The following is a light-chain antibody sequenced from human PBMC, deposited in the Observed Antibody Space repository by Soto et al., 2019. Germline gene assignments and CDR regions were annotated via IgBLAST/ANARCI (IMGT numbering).Light chain of an antibody. Sequence: QSVLTQPPSVSGAPGQRVTISCTGSSSNIGAGYDIHWYQQLPGTAPKLLIYGNSNRPSGVPDRISGSKSGTSVSLAITGLQAEDEADYYCQSYDISLSGSMVFGGGTKLTVL. V-gene: IGLV1-40*01. CDR1: SSNIGAGYD. CDR2: GNS. CDR3: QSYDISLSGSMV. J-gene: IGLJ2*01.